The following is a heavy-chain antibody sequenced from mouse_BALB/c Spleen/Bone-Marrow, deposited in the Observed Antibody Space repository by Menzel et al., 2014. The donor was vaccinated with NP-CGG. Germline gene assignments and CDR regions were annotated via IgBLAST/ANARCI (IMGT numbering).Heavy chain of an antibody. V-gene: IGHV4-1*02. CDR2: INPESSTT. J-gene: IGHJ1*01. CDR3: SRHKYRGNLFD. CDR1: GFDFSRYW. D-gene: IGHD5-1-1*01. Sequence: EVKLQESGGGLVQPGGSLKLSCAASGFDFSRYWMSWVRQAPGKGLEWIGVINPESSTTNYTPSLKDKFIISRDNAKNTLYLQMNNVRSEDRAPYYCSRHKYRGNLFDWGEGTTVTVSS.